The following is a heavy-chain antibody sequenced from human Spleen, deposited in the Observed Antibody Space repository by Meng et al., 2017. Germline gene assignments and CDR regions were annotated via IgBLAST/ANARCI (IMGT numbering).Heavy chain of an antibody. CDR2: INPNSGDT. J-gene: IGHJ4*02. V-gene: IGHV1-2*06. CDR3: ARAAVSGTFDY. CDR1: GYTFTVYY. D-gene: IGHD2-15*01. Sequence: QVQVVQSGAEVKKPGASVRVSCKASGYTFTVYYLHWVRQAPGQGLEWMGRINPNSGDTNYAQKFQGRVTMTRDTSISTAYMELGRLRSDDTAVYYCARAAVSGTFDYWGQGTLVTVSS.